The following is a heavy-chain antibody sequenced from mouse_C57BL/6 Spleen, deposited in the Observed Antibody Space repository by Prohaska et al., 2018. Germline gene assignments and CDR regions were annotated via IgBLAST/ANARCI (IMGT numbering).Heavy chain of an antibody. CDR1: GIDFSRYW. Sequence: EVKLLQSGGGLVQPGGSLKLSCVASGIDFSRYWMSWVRRAPGKGLEWIGEINPDSSTINYAPSLKDKFIISRDNAKNTLYLQMSKVRSEDTALYYCARSYYSNPYWYFDVWGTGTTVTVSS. V-gene: IGHV4-1*01. J-gene: IGHJ1*03. CDR2: INPDSSTI. D-gene: IGHD2-5*01. CDR3: ARSYYSNPYWYFDV.